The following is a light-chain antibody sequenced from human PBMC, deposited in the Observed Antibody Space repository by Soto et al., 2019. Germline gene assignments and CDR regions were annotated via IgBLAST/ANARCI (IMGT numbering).Light chain of an antibody. Sequence: QSALTQPASVSGSPGQSITISCTGTSSDVGTYTLVSWYQQHPGKAPKLVIYGVNKRPAGVSKRFSGSRSGDTASLTISGLQAEDEADYYCSSYAGPITFDVFGTGTKLTVL. CDR3: SSYAGPITFDV. V-gene: IGLV2-23*02. J-gene: IGLJ1*01. CDR1: SSDVGTYTL. CDR2: GVN.